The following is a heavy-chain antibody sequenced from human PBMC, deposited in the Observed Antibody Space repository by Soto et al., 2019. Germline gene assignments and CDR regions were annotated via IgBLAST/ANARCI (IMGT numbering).Heavy chain of an antibody. CDR3: AKDWYSSSWYFPPGYFDL. Sequence: EVQLVASGGGLVQPGRSLRLSCAASGFTFDDYAMHWVRQAPGKGLEWVSGISWNSGSIGYADSVKGRFTISRDNAKNSLYLQMNSLRAEDTALYYCAKDWYSSSWYFPPGYFDLWGRGTLVTVSS. V-gene: IGHV3-9*01. J-gene: IGHJ2*01. CDR1: GFTFDDYA. CDR2: ISWNSGSI. D-gene: IGHD6-13*01.